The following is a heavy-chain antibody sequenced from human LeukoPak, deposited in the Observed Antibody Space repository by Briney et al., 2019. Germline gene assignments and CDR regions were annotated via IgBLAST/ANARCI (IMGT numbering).Heavy chain of an antibody. J-gene: IGHJ4*02. CDR3: ARDGYSGSSLFDY. V-gene: IGHV4-34*01. CDR1: GGSFSGYY. Sequence: SETLSLTCAVYGGSFSGYYWSWIRQPPGKGLEWIGEINHSGSTNYNPSLKSRVTISVDTSKNQFSLKLSSVTAADTAVYYCARDGYSGSSLFDYWGQGTLVTVSS. CDR2: INHSGST. D-gene: IGHD1-26*01.